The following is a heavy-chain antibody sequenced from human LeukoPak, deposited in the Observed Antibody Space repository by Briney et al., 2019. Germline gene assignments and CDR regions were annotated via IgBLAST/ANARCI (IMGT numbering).Heavy chain of an antibody. CDR2: IYYSGST. CDR1: GGSISSSSYY. D-gene: IGHD3-22*01. V-gene: IGHV4-39*01. J-gene: IGHJ4*02. Sequence: SETLSLTCTVSGGSISSSSYYWGWIRQPPGKGLEWIGSIYYSGSTYYNPSLKSRVTISVDTSKNQFSLKLSSVTAADTAVYYCARGRGGDYYDSSGKAFDYWGQGTLVTVSS. CDR3: ARGRGGDYYDSSGKAFDY.